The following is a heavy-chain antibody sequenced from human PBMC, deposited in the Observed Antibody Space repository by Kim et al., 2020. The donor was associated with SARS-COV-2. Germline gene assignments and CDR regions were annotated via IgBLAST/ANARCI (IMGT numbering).Heavy chain of an antibody. CDR2: IISEAAGGTT. CDR1: GVSFNNAW. V-gene: IGHV3-15*01. J-gene: IGHJ3*01. Sequence: GGSLRLSCVASGVSFNNAWMSWVRQAPGKGLEWVGRIISEAAGGTTAYAAPVRGRFTISRDDSEKTAYLEMDSLKIEDKAVYYCTQDPGDA. CDR3: TQDPGDA.